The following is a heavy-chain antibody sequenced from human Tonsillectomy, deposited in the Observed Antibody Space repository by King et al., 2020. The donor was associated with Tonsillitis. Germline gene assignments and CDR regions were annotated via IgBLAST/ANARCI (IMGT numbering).Heavy chain of an antibody. CDR1: GFTFSSHE. Sequence: QLVQSGGGLVQPGGSLRLSCAASGFTFSSHEMNWVRQAPGKGLEWVSYISSGGSTMYYADSVKCRFTISRDNANNLLYLQMNSLRVEDTAVYYCARDRGGSGWAFDYWGQGTLVTVSS. V-gene: IGHV3-48*03. J-gene: IGHJ4*02. CDR3: ARDRGGSGWAFDY. CDR2: ISSGGSTM. D-gene: IGHD6-19*01.